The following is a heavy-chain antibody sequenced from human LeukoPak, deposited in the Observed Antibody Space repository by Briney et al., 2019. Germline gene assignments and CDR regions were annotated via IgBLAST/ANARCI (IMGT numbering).Heavy chain of an antibody. D-gene: IGHD3-3*01. CDR1: GFTFSSYS. CDR3: VKVWSDYSNFGY. J-gene: IGHJ4*02. CDR2: INPSGGTI. V-gene: IGHV3-48*04. Sequence: AGGSLRLSCAASGFTFSSYSMTWVRQAPGKGLECVSYINPSGGTIHYADSVKGRFTISRDNAKNSLFLQMSSLRAEDTAVYYCVKVWSDYSNFGYWGQGTLVTVSS.